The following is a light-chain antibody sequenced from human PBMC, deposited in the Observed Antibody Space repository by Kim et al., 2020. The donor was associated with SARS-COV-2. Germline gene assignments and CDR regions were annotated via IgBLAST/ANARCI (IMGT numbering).Light chain of an antibody. Sequence: SVSPVQTASITCSGDKLGDKYACWYQQKPGQSPVLVIYQDSKRPSGIPERFSGSNSGNTATLTISGTQAMDEADYYCQAWDSSSVVFGGGTKLTVL. CDR2: QDS. CDR3: QAWDSSSVV. V-gene: IGLV3-1*01. CDR1: KLGDKY. J-gene: IGLJ2*01.